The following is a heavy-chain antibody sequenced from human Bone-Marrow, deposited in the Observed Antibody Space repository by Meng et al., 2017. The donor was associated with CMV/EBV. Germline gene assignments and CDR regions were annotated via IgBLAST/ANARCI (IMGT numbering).Heavy chain of an antibody. D-gene: IGHD3-3*01. V-gene: IGHV4-34*01. CDR1: GGSFSGYY. CDR3: ARGPGITIFGVVFYYYGMDV. CDR2: INHSGST. J-gene: IGHJ6*02. Sequence: SETLSLTCAVYGGSFSGYYWSWIRQPPGKGLEWIGEINHSGSTNYNPSLKSRVTISVDTSKNQFSLKLSSVTAADTAVYYCARGPGITIFGVVFYYYGMDVWGQGNTVNVAS.